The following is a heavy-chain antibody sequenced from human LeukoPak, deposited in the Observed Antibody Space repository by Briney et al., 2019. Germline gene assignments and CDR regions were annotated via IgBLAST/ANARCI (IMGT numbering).Heavy chain of an antibody. CDR2: IIPIFGTA. D-gene: IGHD2-21*02. J-gene: IGHJ4*02. CDR1: GGTFSSYA. Sequence: SVKVSCKASGGTFSSYAISWVRQAPGQGLEWMGGIIPIFGTANYAQKFQGRVTITADESTSTAYMELSSLRSEDTAVYYCAREEVVTAIPSSYFDYWGQGTLVTVSS. V-gene: IGHV1-69*13. CDR3: AREEVVTAIPSSYFDY.